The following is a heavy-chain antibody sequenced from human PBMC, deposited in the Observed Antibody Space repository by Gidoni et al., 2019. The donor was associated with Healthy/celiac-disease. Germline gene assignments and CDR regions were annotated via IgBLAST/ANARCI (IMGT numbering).Heavy chain of an antibody. CDR1: GGSFSGYY. Sequence: QVQLQQWGAGLLKPSETLSLTCAVYGGSFSGYYWSWIRQPPGKGLEWIGEINHSGSTNYNPSLKSRVTISVDTSKNQFSLKLSSVTAADTAVYYCARLTSSEYYYYYGMDVWGQGTTVTVSS. CDR2: INHSGST. CDR3: ARLTSSEYYYYYGMDV. V-gene: IGHV4-34*01. J-gene: IGHJ6*02. D-gene: IGHD2-2*01.